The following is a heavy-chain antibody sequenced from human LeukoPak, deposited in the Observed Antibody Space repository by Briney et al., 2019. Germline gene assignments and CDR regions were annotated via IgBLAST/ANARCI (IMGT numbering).Heavy chain of an antibody. CDR1: GFSFSSSA. Sequence: GGSLRLSCAASGFSFSSSAMHWVRQAPGKGLDWVAFIHYDGNNKYYADSVKVRFTISRDNSKNTVYLQMNSLRPEDTAVYYCAARRLTVTTEIDYWGQGTLVTVSS. CDR3: AARRLTVTTEIDY. J-gene: IGHJ4*02. CDR2: IHYDGNNK. D-gene: IGHD4-17*01. V-gene: IGHV3-30*02.